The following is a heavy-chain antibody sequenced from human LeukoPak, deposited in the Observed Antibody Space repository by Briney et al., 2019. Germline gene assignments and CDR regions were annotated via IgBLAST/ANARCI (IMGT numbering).Heavy chain of an antibody. CDR3: ARAPGSYLNWFDP. Sequence: PSETLSLTCAVYGGSFSGYYWSWIRQPPGKGLEWIGEINHSGSTNYNPSLKSRVTISVDTSKNQFSLKLSSVTAADTAVYYCARAPGSYLNWFDPWGQGTLVTVSS. CDR2: INHSGST. J-gene: IGHJ5*02. CDR1: GGSFSGYY. D-gene: IGHD1-26*01. V-gene: IGHV4-34*01.